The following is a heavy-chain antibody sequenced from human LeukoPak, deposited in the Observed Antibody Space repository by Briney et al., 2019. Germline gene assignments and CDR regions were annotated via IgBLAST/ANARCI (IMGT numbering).Heavy chain of an antibody. CDR1: GFTVSSNY. CDR3: ARGLAVAGTVAFDP. V-gene: IGHV3-66*01. CDR2: IYSGGST. Sequence: TGGSLRLSCAASGFTVSSNYMSWVRQAPGKGLEWVSVIYSGGSTYYADSVKGRFTISRDNSKNTLYLQMNSLRAEDTAVYYCARGLAVAGTVAFDPWGQGTLVTVSS. J-gene: IGHJ5*02. D-gene: IGHD6-19*01.